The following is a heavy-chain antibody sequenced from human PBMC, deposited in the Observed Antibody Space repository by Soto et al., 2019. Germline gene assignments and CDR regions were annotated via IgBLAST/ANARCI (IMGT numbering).Heavy chain of an antibody. J-gene: IGHJ6*02. CDR2: VYYTGDT. CDR3: VRQGIDYLNGLMDV. CDR1: SGPDRSHN. Sequence: QVQLQQSGPRLVKPSETLSLTCTVSSGPDRSHNWGWIRQPPGRGLEWIGYVYYTGDTAYNPSLRVRVTISADTSTNDISLTMNSVTAADTAVYYCVRQGIDYLNGLMDVWGQGTTVSVSS. D-gene: IGHD4-17*01. V-gene: IGHV4-59*08.